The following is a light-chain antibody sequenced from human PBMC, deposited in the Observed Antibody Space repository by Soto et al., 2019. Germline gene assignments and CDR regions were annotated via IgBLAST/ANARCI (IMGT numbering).Light chain of an antibody. CDR2: GAS. V-gene: IGKV3-20*01. CDR1: QSVSSSY. J-gene: IGKJ1*01. Sequence: EIVLTQSPGTLSLSPGERATLSCRASQSVSSSYLAWYQQKPGQAPRLLIYGASRRATGIPARFSGSGSGTDFTLTISRLESEDFAVYSCPQYGSSLWTFGQGTKVEIK. CDR3: PQYGSSLWT.